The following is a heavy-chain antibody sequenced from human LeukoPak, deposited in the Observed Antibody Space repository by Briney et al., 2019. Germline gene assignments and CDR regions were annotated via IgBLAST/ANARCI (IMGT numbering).Heavy chain of an antibody. J-gene: IGHJ4*02. V-gene: IGHV3-74*01. Sequence: PGGSLRLSCAASGFAFSGYWMHGVRQAPGKGLVWVSRIKSDGSSTNYADSVKGRFTISRDNAKNTLYLQMNSLRAEDTAVYYCVRESWYFNYWGQGTLVTVSS. CDR1: GFAFSGYW. CDR2: IKSDGSST. CDR3: VRESWYFNY. D-gene: IGHD3-10*01.